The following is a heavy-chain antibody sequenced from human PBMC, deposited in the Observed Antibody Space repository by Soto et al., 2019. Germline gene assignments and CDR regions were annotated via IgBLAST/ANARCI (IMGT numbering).Heavy chain of an antibody. V-gene: IGHV3-23*01. D-gene: IGHD3-3*01. Sequence: GGSLRLSCAASGFTFSSYAMSWVRQAPGKGLEWVSAISGSGGSTYYADSVKGRFTISRDNSKNTLYLQMNSLRAEDTAVYYCAKVRIPFYDFWSGYYRFLDYMDVWGKGTTVTVSS. CDR1: GFTFSSYA. CDR2: ISGSGGST. J-gene: IGHJ6*03. CDR3: AKVRIPFYDFWSGYYRFLDYMDV.